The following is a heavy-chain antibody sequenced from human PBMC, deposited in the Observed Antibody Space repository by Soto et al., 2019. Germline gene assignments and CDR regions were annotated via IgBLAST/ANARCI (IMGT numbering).Heavy chain of an antibody. CDR2: TRNKANSYTT. CDR3: ARGPAPGTVNIDY. J-gene: IGHJ4*02. V-gene: IGHV3-72*01. D-gene: IGHD6-13*01. Sequence: PGGSLRLSCAASGFTFSDHYMDWVRQAPGKGLEWVGRTRNKANSYTTEYAASVKGRFTISRDDSKNSLFLQMNSLKTEDTAVYYCARGPAPGTVNIDYWGQGTLVTVSS. CDR1: GFTFSDHY.